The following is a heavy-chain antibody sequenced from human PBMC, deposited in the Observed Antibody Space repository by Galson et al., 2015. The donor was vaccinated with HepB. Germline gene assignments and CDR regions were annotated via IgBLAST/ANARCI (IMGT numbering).Heavy chain of an antibody. CDR2: INAGNGNT. Sequence: SVKVSCKASGYTFTSYAMHWVRQAPGQRLEWMGWINAGNGNTKYSQKFQGRVTITRDTSASTAYMELSSLRSEDTAVYYCARDRFSSTNSYYYYYYMDVWGKGTTVTVSS. CDR3: ARDRFSSTNSYYYYYYMDV. J-gene: IGHJ6*03. D-gene: IGHD2-2*01. CDR1: GYTFTSYA. V-gene: IGHV1-3*01.